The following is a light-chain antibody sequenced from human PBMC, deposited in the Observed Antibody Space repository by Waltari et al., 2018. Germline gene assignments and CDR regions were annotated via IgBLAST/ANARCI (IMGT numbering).Light chain of an antibody. V-gene: IGKV4-1*01. J-gene: IGKJ4*01. CDR2: WAS. CDR1: QSVLYSSDNKNY. CDR3: QQFYSTPLT. Sequence: DIVLTQSPDSLAVSLGERATIDCKSSQSVLYSSDNKNYLAWYQQKPGQPPKLLIHWASTRESVVPDRFSGSGSGTDFTLTISSLEAEDVAVYYCQQFYSTPLTFGGGTKVEIK.